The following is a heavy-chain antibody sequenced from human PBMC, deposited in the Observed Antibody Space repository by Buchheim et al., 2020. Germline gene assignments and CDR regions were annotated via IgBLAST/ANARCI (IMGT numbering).Heavy chain of an antibody. CDR1: GGSISSSSYY. D-gene: IGHD6-19*01. CDR2: IYYSGST. V-gene: IGHV4-39*01. J-gene: IGHJ4*02. Sequence: QLQLQESGPGLVKPSETLSLTCTVSGGSISSSSYYWGWIRQPPGKGLEWIGSIYYSGSTYYNPSLKSRVTISVDTSKNQFSLKLSSVTAADTAVYYCASATGYSSGWYGRYYFDYWGQGTL. CDR3: ASATGYSSGWYGRYYFDY.